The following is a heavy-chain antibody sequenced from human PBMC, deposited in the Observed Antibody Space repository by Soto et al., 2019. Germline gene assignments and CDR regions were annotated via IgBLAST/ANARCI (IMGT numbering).Heavy chain of an antibody. J-gene: IGHJ4*02. CDR1: GFTFSSYA. CDR3: ARAPSSTTSIGVRFGY. Sequence: QVQLVESGGGVVQPGRSLRLSCAASGFTFSSYAMHWVRQAPGKGLEWVAVISYDGSNKYYADSVKGRFTISRDNSKNTLYLQMNSLRAEDTAVYYCARAPSSTTSIGVRFGYWSQGTLVTVSS. D-gene: IGHD3-3*01. V-gene: IGHV3-30-3*01. CDR2: ISYDGSNK.